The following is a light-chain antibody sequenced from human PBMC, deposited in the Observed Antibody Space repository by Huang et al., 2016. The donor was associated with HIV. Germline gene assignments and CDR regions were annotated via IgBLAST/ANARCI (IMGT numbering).Light chain of an antibody. Sequence: VLLTQSPGTLSLSPGERATLSCRASQYVSSRYLAWYQQKPGQPPRLLIYGASRRATGIPDRFRGSGSGTDFTLSISRVEPEDFAVYYCQQYGSSLPWTFGQGTKVETK. CDR1: QYVSSRY. CDR2: GAS. CDR3: QQYGSSLPWT. V-gene: IGKV3-20*01. J-gene: IGKJ1*01.